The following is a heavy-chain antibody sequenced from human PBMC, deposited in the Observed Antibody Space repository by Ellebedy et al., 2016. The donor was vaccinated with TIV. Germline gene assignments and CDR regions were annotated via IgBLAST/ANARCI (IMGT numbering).Heavy chain of an antibody. Sequence: GGSLRLSCVASGLSFSTAGMHWVRQPPGKGLEWLAFIRYDANTDYYADSVKGRFTISRDNSKNTLYLQMNSLRAEDTAVYYCAKDRGNYGGAPYNGMDIWGQGTTVTVSS. CDR2: IRYDANTD. CDR1: GLSFSTAG. CDR3: AKDRGNYGGAPYNGMDI. V-gene: IGHV3-30*02. J-gene: IGHJ6*02. D-gene: IGHD3-10*01.